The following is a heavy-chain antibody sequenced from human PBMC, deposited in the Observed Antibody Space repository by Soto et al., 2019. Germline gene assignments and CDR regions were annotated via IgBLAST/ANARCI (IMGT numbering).Heavy chain of an antibody. CDR3: ARLSGGRSVYFDP. J-gene: IGHJ5*02. CDR2: INYSGRT. CDR1: GTSIRSSNYY. D-gene: IGHD2-8*02. Sequence: QLQLQESGPGLVKPSETLSLTCSVSGTSIRSSNYYWGWVRQPPGKGLEWIGSINYSGRTYQNPSLKSRAPISIDTSEHQLSLKLTAVTAADTAIYFCARLSGGRSVYFDPWGQGILVTVSS. V-gene: IGHV4-39*01.